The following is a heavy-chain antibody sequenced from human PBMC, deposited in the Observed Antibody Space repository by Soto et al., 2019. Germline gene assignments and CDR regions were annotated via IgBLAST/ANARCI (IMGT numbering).Heavy chain of an antibody. D-gene: IGHD2-8*01. V-gene: IGHV5-51*01. CDR2: IYPGDSDT. J-gene: IGHJ6*02. CDR3: ARLRDGAHGMNV. Sequence: GESPKISRQGPGYSFNSYWIGWVRQMPGKGLERMGIIYPGDSDTIYSPSFQGQVTNPADKSISSAYLQWSSLKVSDTAMYTCARLRDGAHGMNVWGQGSTVTVS. CDR1: GYSFNSYW.